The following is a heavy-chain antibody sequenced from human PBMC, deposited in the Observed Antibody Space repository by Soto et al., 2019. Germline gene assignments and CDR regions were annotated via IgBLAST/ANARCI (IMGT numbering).Heavy chain of an antibody. CDR2: IYWNDDK. D-gene: IGHD1-20*01. CDR3: AHRQRYEWHDGGWFET. CDR1: VVALVTGGVG. Sequence: CGPTLVNPRLTLTVTVTFSVVALVTGGVGVGWIREPPGKALEWLAFIYWNDDKRYNPSLKSRLNIIKDTSRNQVVLTLTNMDPVEKATHHCAHRQRYEWHDGGWFETWGQATLLKVYS. V-gene: IGHV2-5*01. J-gene: IGHJ5*02.